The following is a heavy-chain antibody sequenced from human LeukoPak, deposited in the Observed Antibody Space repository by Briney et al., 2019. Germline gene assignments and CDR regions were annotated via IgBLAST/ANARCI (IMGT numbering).Heavy chain of an antibody. CDR3: ARVAGYCDSTTCYGWFDP. D-gene: IGHD2-2*01. J-gene: IGHJ5*02. CDR2: TKKDGSEK. V-gene: IGHV3-7*01. CDR1: GFTFSTYW. Sequence: GGSLRLSCAASGFTFSTYWMSWVRQAPEKGLEWVANTKKDGSEKNYVDSVKGRFTISRDNAKNSLYLQMNSLRAEDTAVYYCARVAGYCDSTTCYGWFDPWGQGTLVTVSS.